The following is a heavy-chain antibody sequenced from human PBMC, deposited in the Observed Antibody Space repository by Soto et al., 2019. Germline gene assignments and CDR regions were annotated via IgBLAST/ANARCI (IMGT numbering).Heavy chain of an antibody. D-gene: IGHD2-15*01. Sequence: VQLVESGGGVVQPGGSLRLSCAASGFTFRNHAMHWVRQGPGKGLECLAVIAHDGSNALYRDSVKGRFTVSRDNSKNTLYLYMNSLRSEDTGVYYCARGDREDILVVVGARPGEYGTDIWGQGTTVIVSS. V-gene: IGHV3-30-3*01. J-gene: IGHJ6*02. CDR1: GFTFRNHA. CDR2: IAHDGSNA. CDR3: ARGDREDILVVVGARPGEYGTDI.